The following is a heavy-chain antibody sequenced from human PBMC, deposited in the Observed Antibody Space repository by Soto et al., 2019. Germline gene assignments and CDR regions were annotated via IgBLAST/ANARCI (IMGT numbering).Heavy chain of an antibody. CDR2: IYYSGST. V-gene: IGHV4-30-4*01. J-gene: IGHJ3*02. CDR3: ARDSPYYFGSGGSAGRAFDI. D-gene: IGHD3-22*01. Sequence: QVQLQESGPGLVKPSQTLSLTCTVSGGSISSDDYYWSWIRQPPGKGLEWIGYIYYSGSTYYNPALKSRLPISRDASKNQFSRNRSSVTAADTAVYYCARDSPYYFGSGGSAGRAFDIWGQGTMVTVSS. CDR1: GGSISSDDYY.